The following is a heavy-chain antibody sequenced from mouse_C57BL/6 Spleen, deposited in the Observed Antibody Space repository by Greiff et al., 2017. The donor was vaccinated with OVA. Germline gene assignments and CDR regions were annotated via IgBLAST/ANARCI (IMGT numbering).Heavy chain of an antibody. CDR3: ARSGSGY. V-gene: IGHV1-26*01. J-gene: IGHJ2*01. D-gene: IGHD3-2*02. Sequence: VQLQQSGPELVKPGASVKISCKASGYTFTDYYMNWVKQSHGKSLEWIGDINPNNGGTSYNQKFKGKATLTVDKSSSTAYMELRSLTSEDSAVYYCARSGSGYWGKGTTLTVSS. CDR2: INPNNGGT. CDR1: GYTFTDYY.